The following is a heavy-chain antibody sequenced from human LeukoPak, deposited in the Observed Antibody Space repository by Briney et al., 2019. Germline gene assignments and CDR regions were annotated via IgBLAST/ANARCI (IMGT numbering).Heavy chain of an antibody. CDR1: GDSISTNNYY. CDR2: IYYSVTT. J-gene: IGHJ4*02. V-gene: IGHV4-39*01. CDR3: ARRRGIGLYYFDY. D-gene: IGHD6-19*01. Sequence: SETLSLTCTDSGDSISTNNYYWTWLRQPPGKGLEWIGTIYYSVTTYYNPSLKSRVSISVDTSRNQFSLRLSSVTAADTAVYYCARRRGIGLYYFDYWGQGALVTVSS.